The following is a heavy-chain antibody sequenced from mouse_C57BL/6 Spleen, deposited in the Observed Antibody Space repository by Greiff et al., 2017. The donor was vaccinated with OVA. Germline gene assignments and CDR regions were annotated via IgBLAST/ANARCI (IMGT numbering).Heavy chain of an antibody. V-gene: IGHV2-2*01. CDR1: GFSLTSYG. J-gene: IGHJ4*01. D-gene: IGHD1-2*01. CDR3: GSYGGYAMDY. Sequence: QVQLKESGPGLVQPSQSLSITCTVSGFSLTSYGVHWVRQSPGKGLEWLGVIWSGGSTDYNAAFISRLSIRKDNSKSQVFFKMNSLQADDTAIYYCGSYGGYAMDYRGQGTSVTVSS. CDR2: IWSGGST.